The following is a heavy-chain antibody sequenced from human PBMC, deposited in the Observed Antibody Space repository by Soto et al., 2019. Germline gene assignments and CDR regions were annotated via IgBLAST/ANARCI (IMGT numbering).Heavy chain of an antibody. CDR3: ASGDISIASAGTNYYHGMAG. J-gene: IGHJ6*02. CDR1: GDSVSSNSAA. CDR2: TYYRSKWYN. Sequence: SQTLSLTCAISGDSVSSNSAAWNWIRQSPSRGLEWLGRTYYRSKWYNDYAVSVKSRITINPDTSKNQFSLQLNSVTPEDTAVYYCASGDISIASAGTNYYHGMAGWGQGTTGTVSS. V-gene: IGHV6-1*01. D-gene: IGHD6-13*01.